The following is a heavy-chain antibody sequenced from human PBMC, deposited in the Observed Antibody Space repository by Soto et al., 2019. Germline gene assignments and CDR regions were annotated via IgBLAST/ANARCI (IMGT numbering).Heavy chain of an antibody. CDR3: TRGVYSNHY. CDR1: GFTFSNYA. CDR2: ITDSGSI. D-gene: IGHD4-4*01. V-gene: IGHV3-23*01. Sequence: GGSLRLSCAASGFTFSNYAMSWVRQAPGKGLEWVSAITDSGSIGYADSVKGRFTISRDNAKNSLYLQMNSLRAEDTAVYYCTRGVYSNHYWGQGTLVTVSS. J-gene: IGHJ4*02.